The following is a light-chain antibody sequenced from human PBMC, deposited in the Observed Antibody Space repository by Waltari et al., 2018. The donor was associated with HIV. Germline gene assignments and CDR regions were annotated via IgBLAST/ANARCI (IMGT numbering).Light chain of an antibody. CDR2: ANT. CDR1: SSNIGAGYD. Sequence: QSVLTQPPSVSGAPGPRVTISCTGSSSNIGAGYDVHWYQQVPGAAPKLLIYANTNRHSGVPDRISGSKSGTSASLAITGLQAEDEADYYCQSYDSRDWVFGGGTKLTVL. J-gene: IGLJ3*02. V-gene: IGLV1-40*01. CDR3: QSYDSRDWV.